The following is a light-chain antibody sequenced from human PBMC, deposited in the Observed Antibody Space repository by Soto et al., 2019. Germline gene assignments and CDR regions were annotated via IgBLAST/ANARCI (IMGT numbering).Light chain of an antibody. J-gene: IGKJ3*01. V-gene: IGKV3-15*01. CDR3: QQYNNWPRT. Sequence: EIVMTQSPATLSVSPGERATLSCRASQGVRSNLAWYQQKPGQAPRLLIYDASARATAIPARFSGSGSGTDFTLTISSLQSEDFAVYYCQQYNNWPRTFGPGTKVDIK. CDR2: DAS. CDR1: QGVRSN.